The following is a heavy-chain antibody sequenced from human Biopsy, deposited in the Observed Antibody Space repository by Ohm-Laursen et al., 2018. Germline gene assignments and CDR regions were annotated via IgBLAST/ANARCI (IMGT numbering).Heavy chain of an antibody. CDR2: MNPDSGNT. Sequence: ASVKVSCKATGGTFIGFDINWVRQATGQGLEWLGWMNPDSGNTGSAQKFHDRVTMTMNTSINTAYLELSSLRSEDTAVYYCARFDNGFDKWGQGTLVTVSS. D-gene: IGHD2-8*01. CDR1: GGTFIGFD. V-gene: IGHV1-8*01. CDR3: ARFDNGFDK. J-gene: IGHJ4*02.